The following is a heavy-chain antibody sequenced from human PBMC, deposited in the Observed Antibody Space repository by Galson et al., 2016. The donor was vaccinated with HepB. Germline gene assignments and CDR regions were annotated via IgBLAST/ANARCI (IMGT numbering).Heavy chain of an antibody. CDR1: GYTVGSDF. CDR2: FHAGANT. D-gene: IGHD2-15*01. V-gene: IGHV3-53*01. J-gene: IGHJ4*02. Sequence: SLRLSCAASGYTVGSDFMTWVRQAPGKGLEWVSMFHAGANTYYADSVKGRFTISRDTSKNTLYLQMNSLSVEDTAIYYCASRAAWGQGTLVTVSS. CDR3: ASRAA.